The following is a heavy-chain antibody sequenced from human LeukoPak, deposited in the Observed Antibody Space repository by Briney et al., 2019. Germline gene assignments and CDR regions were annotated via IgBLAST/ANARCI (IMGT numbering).Heavy chain of an antibody. V-gene: IGHV3-23*01. CDR2: ISGSGGIT. Sequence: PGGSLRLSCAASGFTFSNCAMSWVRQAPGKGLEWVSTISGSGGITYYADSVKGRFTISRDNSKNTVYLQMNSLRAEDTAVYYCAKRAGTRYFDWTIDHWGQGTLVTVSS. CDR1: GFTFSNCA. CDR3: AKRAGTRYFDWTIDH. D-gene: IGHD3-9*01. J-gene: IGHJ4*02.